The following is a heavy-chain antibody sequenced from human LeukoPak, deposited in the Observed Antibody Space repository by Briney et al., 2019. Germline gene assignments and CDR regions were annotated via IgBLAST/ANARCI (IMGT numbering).Heavy chain of an antibody. CDR2: IGGSSSSL. Sequence: GGSLRLSCVASGFTFSIYSINWVRQAPGKGLGWVSSIGGSSSSLYYAESVKGRFTISRDNARNSLYLQMNSLRAEDTAVYYCAKEAGQDFGALDAFDVWGQGTMVTVSS. V-gene: IGHV3-21*01. CDR1: GFTFSIYS. CDR3: AKEAGQDFGALDAFDV. J-gene: IGHJ3*01. D-gene: IGHD4-17*01.